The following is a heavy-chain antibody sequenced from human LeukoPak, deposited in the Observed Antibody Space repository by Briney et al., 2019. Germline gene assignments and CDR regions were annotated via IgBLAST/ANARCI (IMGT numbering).Heavy chain of an antibody. CDR3: AGTVGATTDYYYYYMDV. Sequence: SETLSLTCTVSGGSVNSSDHYWGWIRQPPGKGLEWIGSIYYSGSTYYNPSLKSRVTTSIDTSKNQFSLNLSSVTAADTALYYCAGTVGATTDYYYYYMDVWGKGTTVTVSS. J-gene: IGHJ6*03. CDR2: IYYSGST. V-gene: IGHV4-39*07. CDR1: GGSVNSSDHY. D-gene: IGHD1-26*01.